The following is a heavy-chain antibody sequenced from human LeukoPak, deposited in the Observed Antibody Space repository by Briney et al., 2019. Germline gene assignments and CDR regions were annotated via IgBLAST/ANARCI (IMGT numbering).Heavy chain of an antibody. CDR2: IYCSGST. D-gene: IGHD2-2*01. V-gene: IGHV4-31*03. CDR3: ARAVVVVPAAIRYYYYMDV. CDR1: GGSISSGGYY. Sequence: PSETLSLTCTVSGGSISSGGYYWSWIRQHPGKGLEWVGYIYCSGSTYYNPSLKSRVTISVDTSKNQFSLKLSSVTAADTAVYYCARAVVVVPAAIRYYYYMDVWGKGTTVTVSS. J-gene: IGHJ6*03.